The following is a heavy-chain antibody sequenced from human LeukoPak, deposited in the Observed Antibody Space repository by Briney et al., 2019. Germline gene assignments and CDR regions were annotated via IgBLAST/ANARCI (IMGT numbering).Heavy chain of an antibody. CDR2: IRYDGTNK. Sequence: GGSLRLSCAASGFNFSRYGMHWVRQAPGKGLEWVAFIRYDGTNKYYADSVKGRFTISRDNSKNTLYLQMNSLRAEDTAVYYCAKDSGSYSDYYYYYMDVWGKGTTVTVSS. V-gene: IGHV3-30*02. CDR1: GFNFSRYG. CDR3: AKDSGSYSDYYYYYMDV. D-gene: IGHD1-26*01. J-gene: IGHJ6*03.